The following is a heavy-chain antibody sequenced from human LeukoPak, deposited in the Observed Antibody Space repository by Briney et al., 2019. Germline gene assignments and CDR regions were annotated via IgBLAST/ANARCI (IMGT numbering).Heavy chain of an antibody. V-gene: IGHV4-39*07. Sequence: SETLSLTCTVSGGSISSSSYYWGWIRQPPGKGLEWIGSIYYSGSTYYNPSLKSRVTISVDTSKNQFSLRLSSVTAADTAVYYCARGSSWYQTNFDYWGQGTLVTVSS. CDR1: GGSISSSSYY. CDR3: ARGSSWYQTNFDY. CDR2: IYYSGST. J-gene: IGHJ4*02. D-gene: IGHD6-13*01.